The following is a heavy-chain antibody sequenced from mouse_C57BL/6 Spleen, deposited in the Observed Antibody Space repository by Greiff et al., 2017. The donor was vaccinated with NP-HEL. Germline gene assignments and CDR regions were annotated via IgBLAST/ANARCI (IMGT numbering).Heavy chain of an antibody. CDR1: GFTFSDYG. J-gene: IGHJ3*01. CDR3: ARHYYGSSSPGWLAY. CDR2: ISSGSSTI. V-gene: IGHV5-17*01. Sequence: EVQLVESGGGLVKPGGSLKLSCAASGFTFSDYGMHWVRQAPEKGLEWVAYISSGSSTIYSAATVTGRFTISRDNAKNTLFLQMTSLRSEDTAMYYWARHYYGSSSPGWLAYWGQGTLVTVSA. D-gene: IGHD1-1*01.